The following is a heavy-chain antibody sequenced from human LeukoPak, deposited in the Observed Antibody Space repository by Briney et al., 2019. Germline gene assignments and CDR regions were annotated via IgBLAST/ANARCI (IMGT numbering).Heavy chain of an antibody. Sequence: GSLRLSCAASGFTFSSFSMNWVRQAPGKGLEWVAFIRYDGSNKYYADSVKGRFTISRDNSKNTLYLQMNSLRAEDTAVYYCAKGDYYDSSGPGGSLVDYWGQGTLVTVSS. CDR3: AKGDYYDSSGPGGSLVDY. J-gene: IGHJ4*02. CDR1: GFTFSSFS. CDR2: IRYDGSNK. V-gene: IGHV3-30*02. D-gene: IGHD3-22*01.